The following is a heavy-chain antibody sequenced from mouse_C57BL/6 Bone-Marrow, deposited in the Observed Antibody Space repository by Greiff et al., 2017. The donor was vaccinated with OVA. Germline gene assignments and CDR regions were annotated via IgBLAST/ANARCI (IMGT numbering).Heavy chain of an antibody. D-gene: IGHD2-4*01. CDR3: ARSMITTRYYAMDY. J-gene: IGHJ4*01. CDR2: IHPNSGST. CDR1: GYTFTSYW. Sequence: QVQLQQPGAELVKPGASVKLSCKASGYTFTSYWMHWVKQRPGQGLEWIGMIHPNSGSTNYNEKFKSKATLTVDKSSSTAYMQLSSLTSEDSAVYYCARSMITTRYYAMDYWGQGTSVTVSS. V-gene: IGHV1-64*01.